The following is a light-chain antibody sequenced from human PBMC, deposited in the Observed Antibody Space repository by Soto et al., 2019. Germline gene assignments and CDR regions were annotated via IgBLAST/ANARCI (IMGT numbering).Light chain of an antibody. J-gene: IGLJ2*01. Sequence: SYELTQPPSVSVAPGQTAKITCGGNNIVYKGVHWYQQKPGQAPVLVVYDDSDRPSGIPERFSGSNSGNTATLTISRVEAGNEADYYCQVWDSSSDHPVFGGGTKLTVL. CDR2: DDS. V-gene: IGLV3-21*02. CDR1: NIVYKG. CDR3: QVWDSSSDHPV.